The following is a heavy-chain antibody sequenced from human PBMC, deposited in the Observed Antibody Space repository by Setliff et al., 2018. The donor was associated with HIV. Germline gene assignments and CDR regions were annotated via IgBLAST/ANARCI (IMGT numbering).Heavy chain of an antibody. CDR3: ARWMTSRINRRHLRGDWFDP. Sequence: SETLSLTCAVSGYSIRSGYYWGWIRQSPGKGLEWIGSIFHSGSTYTSPSLRSRVTMSVDTSKNQFSLNLNSVTAADTAVYYCARWMTSRINRRHLRGDWFDPWGQGSQVPVSS. J-gene: IGHJ5*02. D-gene: IGHD1-1*01. CDR1: GYSIRSGYY. V-gene: IGHV4-38-2*01. CDR2: IFHSGST.